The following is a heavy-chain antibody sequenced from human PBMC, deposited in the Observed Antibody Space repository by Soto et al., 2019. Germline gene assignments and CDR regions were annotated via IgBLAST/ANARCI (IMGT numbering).Heavy chain of an antibody. D-gene: IGHD6-13*01. CDR2: IYYSGST. V-gene: IGHV4-59*01. CDR1: GGSISSYY. CDR3: ARCGSSSWYELYYFDY. J-gene: IGHJ4*02. Sequence: SETLSLTCTVSGGSISSYYWSWIRQPPGKGLEWIGYIYYSGSTNYNPSLKSRVTISVDTSKNQFSLKLSSVTAADTAVYYCARCGSSSWYELYYFDYWGQGTLVTVSS.